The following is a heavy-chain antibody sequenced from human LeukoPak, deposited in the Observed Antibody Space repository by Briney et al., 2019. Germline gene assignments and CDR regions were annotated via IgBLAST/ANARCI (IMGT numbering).Heavy chain of an antibody. CDR2: IGIAGDP. CDR3: ARVVAVAGIYWYFDL. CDR1: GFTFSRYD. V-gene: IGHV3-13*05. D-gene: IGHD6-19*01. Sequence: GGSLRLSCAASGFTFSRYDMFWVRLATGKGLEWVSVIGIAGDPYYPGSVKGRFTISRPDAKTSLYLQMNSLRAGDTAVYYCARVVAVAGIYWYFDLWGRGTLVTVSS. J-gene: IGHJ2*01.